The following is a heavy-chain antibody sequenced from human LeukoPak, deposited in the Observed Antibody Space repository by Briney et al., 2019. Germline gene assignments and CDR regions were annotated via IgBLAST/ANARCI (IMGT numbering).Heavy chain of an antibody. Sequence: ASVKVSCKASGYTFTSYDINWVRQATGQGLEWMGWMSPDSGYTGYAQTFQGRVTLTRNTSVSTAFMELSSLRSEDTAVYYCEIYTGYDSFWGQGTLVTVSS. D-gene: IGHD5-12*01. J-gene: IGHJ4*02. CDR1: GYTFTSYD. CDR3: EIYTGYDSF. CDR2: MSPDSGYT. V-gene: IGHV1-8*01.